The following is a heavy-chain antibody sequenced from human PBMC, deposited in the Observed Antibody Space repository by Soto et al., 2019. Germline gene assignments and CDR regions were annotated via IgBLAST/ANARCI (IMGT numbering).Heavy chain of an antibody. V-gene: IGHV4-31*03. J-gene: IGHJ6*02. CDR2: IYYSGST. CDR1: GGSISSGGYY. CDR3: ARDQYGSGSRGMDV. Sequence: QVQLQESGPGLVKPSQTLSLTCTVSGGSISSGGYYWSWIRQHPGKGLEWIGYIYYSGSTYYNPSPTRRVTISVDTSKNQCSLKLSSVTAADTAMYYCARDQYGSGSRGMDVWGQGTTVTVSS. D-gene: IGHD3-10*01.